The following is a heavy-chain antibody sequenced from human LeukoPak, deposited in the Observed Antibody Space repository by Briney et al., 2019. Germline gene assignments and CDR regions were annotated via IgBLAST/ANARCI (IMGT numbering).Heavy chain of an antibody. J-gene: IGHJ4*02. V-gene: IGHV4-39*01. D-gene: IGHD2-15*01. CDR3: ARVYITKWSLGY. CDR1: GGSISSTGHY. Sequence: KPSETLSLTCSVSGGSISSTGHYWGWLRQPPGKGLEWIGNIYYSGSTFYNPSLKSRVTISVDTSMSQFSLKLSSVTAADTAIYYCARVYITKWSLGYWGRGTLVTVSS. CDR2: IYYSGST.